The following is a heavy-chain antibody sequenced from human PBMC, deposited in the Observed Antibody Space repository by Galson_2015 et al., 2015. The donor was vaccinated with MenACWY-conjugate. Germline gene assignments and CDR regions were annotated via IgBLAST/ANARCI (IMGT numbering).Heavy chain of an antibody. Sequence: SLRLSCAASGFTFSAYGMSWVRQAPEKGLEWVSGIGVSGERTFYADSVKGRFTISRDNSKNTVYLQMNSLRDEDTAVYYCAKDIGGYKSPEYLRHWGQGTLVIVSS. CDR1: GFTFSAYG. D-gene: IGHD3-22*01. V-gene: IGHV3-23*01. CDR2: IGVSGERT. CDR3: AKDIGGYKSPEYLRH. J-gene: IGHJ1*01.